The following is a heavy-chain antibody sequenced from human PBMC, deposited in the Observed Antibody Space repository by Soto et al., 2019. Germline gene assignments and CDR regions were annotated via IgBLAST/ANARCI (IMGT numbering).Heavy chain of an antibody. CDR3: AKDTYYHDSTGYYVFDY. Sequence: GESLKISCAASGFTFSSYGMHWVRQAPGKGLEWVAAISYDGSNKNYVDSVKGRFTISRDNSENTLYLQMNSLRAEDAAVYYCAKDTYYHDSTGYYVFDYWGQGTLVTVSS. D-gene: IGHD3-22*01. J-gene: IGHJ4*02. V-gene: IGHV3-30*18. CDR1: GFTFSSYG. CDR2: ISYDGSNK.